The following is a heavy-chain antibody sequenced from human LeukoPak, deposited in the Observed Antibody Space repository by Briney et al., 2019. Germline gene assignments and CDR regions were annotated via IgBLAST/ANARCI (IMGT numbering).Heavy chain of an antibody. CDR2: IIPILGIA. CDR3: ARDTLHDVSGSHLFDY. J-gene: IGHJ4*02. V-gene: IGHV1-69*04. Sequence: GASVKVSCKASGGTFSSYAISWVRQAPGQGLEWMGRIIPILGIANYAQKFQGRVTITADKSTSTAYMELSSLRSEDTAVYYCARDTLHDVSGSHLFDYWGQGTLVTVSS. CDR1: GGTFSSYA. D-gene: IGHD1-26*01.